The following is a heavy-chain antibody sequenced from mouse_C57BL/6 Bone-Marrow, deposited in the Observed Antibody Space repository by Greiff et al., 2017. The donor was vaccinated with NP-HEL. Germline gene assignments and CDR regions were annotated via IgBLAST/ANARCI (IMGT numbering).Heavy chain of an antibody. CDR2: IYPGSGNT. D-gene: IGHD1-1*01. Sequence: QVQLQQSGAELVRPGASVKLSCKASGYTFTDYYINWVKQRPGQGLEWIARIYPGSGNTYYNEKFKGKATLTAEKSSSTAYMQLSSLTSEDSAVYFCARSYGSRDFDYWGQGTTLTVSS. CDR1: GYTFTDYY. J-gene: IGHJ2*01. CDR3: ARSYGSRDFDY. V-gene: IGHV1-76*01.